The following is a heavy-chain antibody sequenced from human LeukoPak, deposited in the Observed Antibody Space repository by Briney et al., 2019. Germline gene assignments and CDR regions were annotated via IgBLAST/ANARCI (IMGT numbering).Heavy chain of an antibody. Sequence: PGGSLRLSCAASGFTFDDYAMHWVRQAPGKGLEWVSGISWNSGSIGYADSVKGRFTISRDNAKNSLYLQMNSLRAEDMALYYCAKMRFGDLNNAFDIWGQGTMVTVSS. CDR1: GFTFDDYA. J-gene: IGHJ3*02. V-gene: IGHV3-9*03. CDR2: ISWNSGSI. D-gene: IGHD3-10*01. CDR3: AKMRFGDLNNAFDI.